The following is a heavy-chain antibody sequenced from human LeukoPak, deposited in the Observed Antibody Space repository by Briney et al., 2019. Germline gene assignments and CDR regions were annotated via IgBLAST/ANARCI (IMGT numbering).Heavy chain of an antibody. Sequence: GGSLRLPCAASGFTFSSYAMSWVRQAPGRGLEWVSAISGSGGSTYYADSVKGRFTISRDNSKNTLYLQMNSLRAEDTAVYYCAKEGLGYYYDSSGSFDYWGQGTLVTVSS. D-gene: IGHD3-22*01. CDR2: ISGSGGST. J-gene: IGHJ4*02. CDR1: GFTFSSYA. V-gene: IGHV3-23*01. CDR3: AKEGLGYYYDSSGSFDY.